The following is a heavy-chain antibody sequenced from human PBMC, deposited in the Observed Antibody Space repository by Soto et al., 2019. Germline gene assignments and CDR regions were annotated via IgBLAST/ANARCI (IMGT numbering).Heavy chain of an antibody. V-gene: IGHV1-2*04. Sequence: ASVKVSCKASGYAFTGYYMHWVRQAPGQGLEWMGWINPNSGGTNYAQKFQGWVTMTRDTSISTAYMELSRLRSDDTAVYYCARGGPSSAPGTFYYYYYMDVWGKGTTVTVSS. CDR3: ARGGPSSAPGTFYYYYYMDV. J-gene: IGHJ6*03. CDR2: INPNSGGT. CDR1: GYAFTGYY. D-gene: IGHD3-10*01.